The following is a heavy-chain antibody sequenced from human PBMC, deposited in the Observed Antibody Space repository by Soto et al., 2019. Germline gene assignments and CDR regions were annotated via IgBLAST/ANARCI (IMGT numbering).Heavy chain of an antibody. Sequence: LRLSCAGSGFTLSDRYIDWVRQAPGKGLEWVGRSRDKPQGYSTAYAASVKGRFTTSRDESKNSAYLQMNSLKTEDTAVYYCVRATYFSDSSGYTRCLDYWGQGTLVTVSS. D-gene: IGHD3-22*01. CDR3: VRATYFSDSSGYTRCLDY. J-gene: IGHJ4*02. CDR1: GFTLSDRY. V-gene: IGHV3-72*01. CDR2: SRDKPQGYST.